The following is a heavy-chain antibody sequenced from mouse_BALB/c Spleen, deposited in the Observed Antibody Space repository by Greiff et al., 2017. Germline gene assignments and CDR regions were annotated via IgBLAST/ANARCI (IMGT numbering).Heavy chain of an antibody. V-gene: IGHV6-6*02. CDR1: GFTFSNYW. J-gene: IGHJ3*01. D-gene: IGHD4-1*01. Sequence: EVQLKESGGGLVQPGGSMKLSCVASGFTFSNYWMNWVRQSPEKGLEWVAEIRLKSNNYATHYAESVKGRFTISRDDSKSSVYLQMNNLRAEDTGIYYCTLTGTPGFAYWGQGTLVTVSA. CDR3: TLTGTPGFAY. CDR2: IRLKSNNYAT.